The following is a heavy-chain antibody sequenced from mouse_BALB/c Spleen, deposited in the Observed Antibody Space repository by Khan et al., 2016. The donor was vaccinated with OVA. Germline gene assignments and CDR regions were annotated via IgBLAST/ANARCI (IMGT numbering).Heavy chain of an antibody. CDR3: ARGNYYGYYFDY. J-gene: IGHJ2*01. V-gene: IGHV3-2*02. D-gene: IGHD1-1*01. CDR1: GYSITSGYA. CDR2: ISYSGVT. Sequence: EVQLQESGPGLVKSSQSLSLTCTVTGYSITSGYAWNWIRQFPGNKLEWMGYISYSGVTSYTPSLKSRISITRDTSKNQFFLQLNSVTTEDTATYYCARGNYYGYYFDYWGQGTTLTVSS.